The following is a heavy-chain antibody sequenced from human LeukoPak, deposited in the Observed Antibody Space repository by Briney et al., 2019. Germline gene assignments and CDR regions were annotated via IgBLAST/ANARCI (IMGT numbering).Heavy chain of an antibody. J-gene: IGHJ6*03. V-gene: IGHV1-8*01. D-gene: IGHD3-10*02. Sequence: GASVKVSCKASGYTFTSYYINWVRQATGQGLEWMGWMNPNSGNTGYAQKFQGRVTMTRNTSISTAYMELSSLRSEDTAVYYCARKYNVRGWYYYYYMDVWGKGTTVTVSS. CDR3: ARKYNVRGWYYYYYMDV. CDR1: GYTFTSYY. CDR2: MNPNSGNT.